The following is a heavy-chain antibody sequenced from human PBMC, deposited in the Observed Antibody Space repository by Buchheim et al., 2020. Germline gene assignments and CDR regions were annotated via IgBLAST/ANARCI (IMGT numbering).Heavy chain of an antibody. CDR1: GFTFNIFS. CDR2: IIPSGRPI. J-gene: IGHJ4*02. V-gene: IGHV3-48*01. Sequence: EVQLVESGGDLVQPGGSLRLSCAASGFTFNIFSMNWVRQAPGKGLDWVSYIIPSGRPISYTDSLKGRFTFSRDNAKNSLYLQMNNLRAEDTAVYYCARETDYFDYWGQGAL. CDR3: ARETDYFDY.